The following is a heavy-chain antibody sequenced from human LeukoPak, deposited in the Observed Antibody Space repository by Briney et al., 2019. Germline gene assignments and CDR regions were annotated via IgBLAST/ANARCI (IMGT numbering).Heavy chain of an antibody. V-gene: IGHV4-30-2*01. CDR1: GGSISSGGYY. Sequence: SETLSLTCTVSGGSISSGGYYWSWIRQPPGKGLEWIGYIYHSGSTYCNPSLKSRVTISVDRSKNQFSLKLSSVTAADTAVYYCARDYQHIAAAGMANAFDIWGQGTMVTVSS. D-gene: IGHD6-13*01. CDR2: IYHSGST. CDR3: ARDYQHIAAAGMANAFDI. J-gene: IGHJ3*02.